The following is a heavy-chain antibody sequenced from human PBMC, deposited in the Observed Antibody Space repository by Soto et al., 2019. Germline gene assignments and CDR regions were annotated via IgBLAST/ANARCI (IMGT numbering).Heavy chain of an antibody. J-gene: IGHJ6*02. D-gene: IGHD4-17*01. Sequence: GGSLRLSCAASGFTFSSYGMHWVRQAPGKGLEWVAVISYDGSNKYYADSVKGRFTISRDNSKNTLYLQMNSLRAEDTAVYYCAKDIAPSGLFQSTTVTFVLYYYYGMDVWGQGTTVTVSS. CDR2: ISYDGSNK. V-gene: IGHV3-30*18. CDR3: AKDIAPSGLFQSTTVTFVLYYYYGMDV. CDR1: GFTFSSYG.